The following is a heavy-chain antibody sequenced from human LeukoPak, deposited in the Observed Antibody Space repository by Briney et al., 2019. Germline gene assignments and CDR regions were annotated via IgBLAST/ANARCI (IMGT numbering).Heavy chain of an antibody. CDR1: GGSISSYY. J-gene: IGHJ4*02. CDR2: IYYSGST. V-gene: IGHV4-59*01. CDR3: ARDVRYCSGGSCYSGFDY. D-gene: IGHD2-15*01. Sequence: SETLSLTCTVSGGSISSYYWSWIRQAPGKGLEWIGYIYYSGSTNYNPSLKSRVTISVDTSKNQFSLKLSSVTAADTAVYYCARDVRYCSGGSCYSGFDYWGQGTLVTVSS.